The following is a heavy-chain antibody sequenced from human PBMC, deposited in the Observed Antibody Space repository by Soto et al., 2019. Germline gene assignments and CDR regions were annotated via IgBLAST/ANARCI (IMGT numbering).Heavy chain of an antibody. D-gene: IGHD6-6*01. J-gene: IGHJ4*02. CDR2: IYYSGRT. Sequence: LSLTCTVSGGSISSDDYYWSWIRQPPGKGLEWIGYIYYSGRTDYNPSLKSRVIISIDTSKNQFSLNLNSVSAADTAVYYCARDRSNSPDCLEYWGQGTLVTVSS. CDR3: ARDRSNSPDCLEY. V-gene: IGHV4-30-4*01. CDR1: GGSISSDDYY.